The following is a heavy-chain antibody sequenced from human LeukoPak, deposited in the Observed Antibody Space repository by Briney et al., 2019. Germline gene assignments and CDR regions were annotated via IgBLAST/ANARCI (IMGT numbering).Heavy chain of an antibody. CDR2: IRYDGSNK. D-gene: IGHD3-22*01. V-gene: IGHV3-30*02. J-gene: IGHJ3*02. CDR1: GFTFSSYG. Sequence: PGGSLRLSCAASGFTFSSYGMSWVRQAPGKGLEWVAFIRYDGSNKYYADSVKGRFTISRDNSKNTLYLQMNSLRAEDTAVYYCAKGRYYYDSSGYADDAFDIWGQGTMVTVSS. CDR3: AKGRYYYDSSGYADDAFDI.